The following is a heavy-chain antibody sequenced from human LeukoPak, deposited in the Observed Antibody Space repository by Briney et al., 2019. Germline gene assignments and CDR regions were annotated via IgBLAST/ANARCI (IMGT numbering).Heavy chain of an antibody. D-gene: IGHD6-13*01. Sequence: GGSLRLSCAASGFSFSTYWMSWVRQTPEKGLEFVANINQDASVRNYMDSLKGRCTISRDNAKKSVYLEFNSLRADDTAVYYCARDPGSSSFDLWGQGALVTVSS. CDR3: ARDPGSSSFDL. CDR2: INQDASVR. J-gene: IGHJ4*02. CDR1: GFSFSTYW. V-gene: IGHV3-7*01.